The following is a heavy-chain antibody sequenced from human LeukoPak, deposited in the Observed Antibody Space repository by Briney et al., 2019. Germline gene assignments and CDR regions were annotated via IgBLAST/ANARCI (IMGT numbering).Heavy chain of an antibody. CDR1: GGSISSYY. CDR3: ASTSGWYFYFDY. J-gene: IGHJ4*02. D-gene: IGHD6-19*01. V-gene: IGHV4-59*01. CDR2: IYYSGST. Sequence: SETLSHTCTVSGGSISSYYWSWIRQPPGKGLEWIGYIYYSGSTNYNPSLKSRVTISVDTSKNQFSLKLSSVTAADTAVYYCASTSGWYFYFDYWGQGTLVTVSS.